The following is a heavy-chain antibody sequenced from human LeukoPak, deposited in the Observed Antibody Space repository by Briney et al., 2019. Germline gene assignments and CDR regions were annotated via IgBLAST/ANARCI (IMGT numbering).Heavy chain of an antibody. D-gene: IGHD1-26*01. Sequence: GASVKVSCKASGYTFTSYYTHWVRQAPGQGLEWMGIINPSGGTTSYTQRFQGRVTMTRDTSTSTVYMELSSLRSEDTAIYYCARGSGSYYCFDYWGQGTLVTVSS. CDR3: ARGSGSYYCFDY. CDR2: INPSGGTT. J-gene: IGHJ4*02. V-gene: IGHV1-46*01. CDR1: GYTFTSYY.